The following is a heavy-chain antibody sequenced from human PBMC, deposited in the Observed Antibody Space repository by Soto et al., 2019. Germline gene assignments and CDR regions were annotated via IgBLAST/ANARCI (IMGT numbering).Heavy chain of an antibody. D-gene: IGHD2-15*01. CDR1: GGSISIYY. V-gene: IGHV4-59*01. Sequence: PSETLSLTCTVSGGSISIYYWSWIRQPPGKGLEWIGYIYYSGSTNYNPSLKSRVPISVDTSKNQFSLKLSSVTAAKTDVYYWAREILGYCSGGSCYSARRVHWFDPWGQGTLVTVSS. CDR3: AREILGYCSGGSCYSARRVHWFDP. J-gene: IGHJ5*02. CDR2: IYYSGST.